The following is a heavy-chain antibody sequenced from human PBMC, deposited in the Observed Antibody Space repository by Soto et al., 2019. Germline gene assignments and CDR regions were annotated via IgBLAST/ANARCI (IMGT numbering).Heavy chain of an antibody. V-gene: IGHV3-74*01. J-gene: IGHJ6*03. CDR2: INNDGSSI. D-gene: IGHD6-19*01. CDR3: AAVKYYYMDV. CDR1: GLAFNNYW. Sequence: EVQLAESGGGLVQPGGSLRLSCAASGLAFNNYWMHWVRQAPGKGLVWVSRINNDGSSISYADSVKGRFTISRDSAKNTLYLQMNSLRVEDTAVYYCAAVKYYYMDVWGKGTTVTVSS.